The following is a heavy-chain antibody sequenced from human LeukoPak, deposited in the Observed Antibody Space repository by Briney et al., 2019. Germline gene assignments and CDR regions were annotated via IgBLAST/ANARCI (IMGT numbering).Heavy chain of an antibody. CDR1: GCSFTSYW. J-gene: IGHJ6*03. V-gene: IGHV5-51*01. CDR3: ARLTPPGPYYYYYYMDV. Sequence: GESLKISCKGSGCSFTSYWIGWVRQMPGKGLEWMGIIYPGDSDTRYSPSFQGQVTISADRSISTAYLQWSSLRASDTAMYYCARLTPPGPYYYYYYMDVWGKGTTVTVSS. D-gene: IGHD1-14*01. CDR2: IYPGDSDT.